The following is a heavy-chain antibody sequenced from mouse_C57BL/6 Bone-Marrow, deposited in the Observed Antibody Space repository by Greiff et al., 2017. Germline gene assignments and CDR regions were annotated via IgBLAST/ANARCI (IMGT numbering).Heavy chain of an antibody. Sequence: VQLQQSGPELVKPGASVKISCKASGYAFSSSWMNWVKQRPGKGLEWIGRIYPGDGDTNYNGKFKGKATLTADKSSSTAYMQLSSLTSEDSAVYFCARLGGLFYGYFDVWGTGTTVTVSS. D-gene: IGHD3-3*01. CDR2: IYPGDGDT. CDR3: ARLGGLFYGYFDV. J-gene: IGHJ1*03. CDR1: GYAFSSSW. V-gene: IGHV1-82*01.